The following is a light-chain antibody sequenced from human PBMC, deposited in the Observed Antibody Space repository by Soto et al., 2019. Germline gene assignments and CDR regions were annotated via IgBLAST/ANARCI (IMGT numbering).Light chain of an antibody. Sequence: EVVLTQSPGTLSLSPGERATLACGASQSVRSNLAWYQQKPAQAPSLIIYDASNRATGIPARFSGSVSGTDFTLTISSLEPEDFALYYCQQRSNWPALTFGGGTKVDIK. J-gene: IGKJ4*01. CDR3: QQRSNWPALT. CDR1: QSVRSN. CDR2: DAS. V-gene: IGKV3-11*01.